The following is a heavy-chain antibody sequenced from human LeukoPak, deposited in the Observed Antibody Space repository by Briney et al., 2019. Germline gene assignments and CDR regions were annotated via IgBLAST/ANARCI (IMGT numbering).Heavy chain of an antibody. V-gene: IGHV1-18*01. CDR2: ISAYNGNT. Sequence: ASVKVSCKASGYTFTSYGISWVRQAPGQGLEWMGWISAYNGNTNHARKLQGRVTMTTDTSTSTAYMELRSLRSDDTAVYYCARGLHYYDSSGYYYGDFDYWGQGTLVTVSS. J-gene: IGHJ4*02. CDR3: ARGLHYYDSSGYYYGDFDY. CDR1: GYTFTSYG. D-gene: IGHD3-22*01.